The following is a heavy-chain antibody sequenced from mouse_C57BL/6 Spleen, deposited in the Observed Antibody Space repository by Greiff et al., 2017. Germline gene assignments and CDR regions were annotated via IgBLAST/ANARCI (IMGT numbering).Heavy chain of an antibody. D-gene: IGHD1-1*01. J-gene: IGHJ1*03. Sequence: EVKLVESGGGLVKPGGSLKLSCAASGFTFSSYAMSWVRQTPEKRLEWVATISDGGSYTYYPDNVKGRFTISRDNAKNNLYLQMSHLKSEDTAMYYCARERDYGWYFDVCGTGTTVTVSS. CDR1: GFTFSSYA. CDR3: ARERDYGWYFDV. V-gene: IGHV5-4*01. CDR2: ISDGGSYT.